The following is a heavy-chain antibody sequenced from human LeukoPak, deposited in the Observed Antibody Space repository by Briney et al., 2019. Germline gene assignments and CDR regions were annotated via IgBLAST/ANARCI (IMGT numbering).Heavy chain of an antibody. V-gene: IGHV3-23*01. CDR2: ISGSGGST. D-gene: IGHD6-19*01. J-gene: IGHJ4*02. CDR1: GFTFSSYA. Sequence: PGGSLRLSRAASGFTFSSYAMSWVRQAPGKGLEWVSAISGSGGSTYYADSVKGRFTISRDNSKNTLYLQMNSLRAEDTAVYYCAKDQWLVKVIDYWGQGTLVTVSS. CDR3: AKDQWLVKVIDY.